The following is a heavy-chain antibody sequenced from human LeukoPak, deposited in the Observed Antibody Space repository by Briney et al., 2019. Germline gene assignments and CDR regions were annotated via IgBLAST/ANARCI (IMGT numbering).Heavy chain of an antibody. CDR2: ISGSGGST. CDR3: AKDLYGDYNLDY. V-gene: IGHV3-23*01. D-gene: IGHD4-17*01. J-gene: IGHJ4*02. CDR1: GLTFSSYA. Sequence: GGSVRLSCAASGLTFSSYAMSWVRQARGGGVEWVSLISGSGGSTYYADSVKGGFTISRDNSNNTLYLQMNSLRAEDTAVYYCAKDLYGDYNLDYWGQGTLVTVSS.